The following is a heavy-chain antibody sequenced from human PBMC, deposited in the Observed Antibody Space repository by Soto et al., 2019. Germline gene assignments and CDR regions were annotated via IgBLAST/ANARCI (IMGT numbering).Heavy chain of an antibody. J-gene: IGHJ6*02. Sequence: PSQPLSVTCAISGDSVSSNSAAWNWIRQSPSRGLEWLGRTYYRSKWYNDYAVSVKSRITIKPDTSKNHFSLQLNSVTPEDTAVYCFARWYSSSKGDYYYYGMDVWGQGRRVTVSS. CDR2: TYYRSKWYN. CDR1: GDSVSSNSAA. D-gene: IGHD6-13*01. V-gene: IGHV6-1*01. CDR3: ARWYSSSKGDYYYYGMDV.